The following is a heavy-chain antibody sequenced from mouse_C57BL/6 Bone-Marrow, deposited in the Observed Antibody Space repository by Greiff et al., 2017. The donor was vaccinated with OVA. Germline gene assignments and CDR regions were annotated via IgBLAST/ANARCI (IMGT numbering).Heavy chain of an antibody. D-gene: IGHD2-14*01. V-gene: IGHV14-1*01. CDR2: IDPEDGDT. J-gene: IGHJ3*01. CDR3: TTGGVRRRGRNAY. Sequence: VQLQESGAELVRPGASVKLSCTASGFNIKDYYMHWVKQRPEQGLEGIGRIDPEDGDTEYAPKFQGKATMTADTSSNTAYLQRSRLTSEDTAVDYCTTGGVRRRGRNAYYGQGTLVSVAA. CDR1: GFNIKDYY.